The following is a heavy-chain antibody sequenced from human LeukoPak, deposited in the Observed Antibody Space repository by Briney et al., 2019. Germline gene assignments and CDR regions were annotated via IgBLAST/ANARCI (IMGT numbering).Heavy chain of an antibody. Sequence: SETLSLTCAVYGGSFSGYYWSWIRQHPGKGLEWIGYIYYSGSTYYNPSLKSRVTISVDTSKNQFSLKLSSVTAAGTAVYYCARARITMIVVVITGYDAFDIWGQGTMVTVSS. D-gene: IGHD3-22*01. CDR3: ARARITMIVVVITGYDAFDI. CDR1: GGSFSGYY. J-gene: IGHJ3*02. CDR2: IYYSGST. V-gene: IGHV4-31*11.